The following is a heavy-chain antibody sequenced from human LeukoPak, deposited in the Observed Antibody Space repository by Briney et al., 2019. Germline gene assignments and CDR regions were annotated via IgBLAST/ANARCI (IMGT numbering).Heavy chain of an antibody. CDR2: IYYSGST. Sequence: KASETLSLTCTVSDGSISSYYWSWIRQPPGKGLEWIGYIYYSGSTNYNPSLKSRVTISVDTSKNQFSLKLSSVTAADTAVYYCARRLSGSYFVAFDYWGQGALVTVSS. D-gene: IGHD1-26*01. V-gene: IGHV4-59*08. J-gene: IGHJ4*02. CDR3: ARRLSGSYFVAFDY. CDR1: DGSISSYY.